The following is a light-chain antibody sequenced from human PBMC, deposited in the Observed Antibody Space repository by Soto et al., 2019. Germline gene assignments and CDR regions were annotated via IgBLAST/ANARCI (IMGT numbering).Light chain of an antibody. Sequence: DIQMTQSPTSLSASVGDRVTITCRASQSTSSYLNWYQQKPGKAPKLLIYAASSLQSGVPSRFTGRGSGTDFTLTISRLEPEDFAVYYCQQYGSSPPLTFGGGTKVEIK. CDR1: QSTSSY. CDR2: AAS. CDR3: QQYGSSPPLT. J-gene: IGKJ4*01. V-gene: IGKV1-39*01.